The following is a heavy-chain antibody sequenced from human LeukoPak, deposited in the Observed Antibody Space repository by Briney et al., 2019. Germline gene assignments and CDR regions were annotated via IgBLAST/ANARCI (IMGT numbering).Heavy chain of an antibody. CDR2: IYTSGST. D-gene: IGHD6-13*01. CDR1: GGSISSDNYS. CDR3: AKTGGIAAAH. Sequence: SETLSLTCTVSGGSISSDNYSWSWIRQPAGKGLEWIGRIYTSGSTNYNPSLKSRVTISVDTSKKQFSLKLNSVTAADTALYYCAKTGGIAAAHWGQGTLVTVSS. J-gene: IGHJ4*02. V-gene: IGHV4-61*02.